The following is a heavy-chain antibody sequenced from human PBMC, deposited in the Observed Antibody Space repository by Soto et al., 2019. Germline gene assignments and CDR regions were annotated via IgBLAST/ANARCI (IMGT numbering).Heavy chain of an antibody. CDR3: ATELIIVFRAAAGTRAFDI. CDR1: GYTLTELS. Sequence: GASVKVSCKVSGYTLTELSMHWVRQAPGKGLEWMGGFDPEDGETIYAQKFQGRVTMTEDTSTDTAYMELSSLRSEDTAVYYCATELIIVFRAAAGTRAFDIWGQGTMVTVSS. J-gene: IGHJ3*02. V-gene: IGHV1-24*01. CDR2: FDPEDGET. D-gene: IGHD6-13*01.